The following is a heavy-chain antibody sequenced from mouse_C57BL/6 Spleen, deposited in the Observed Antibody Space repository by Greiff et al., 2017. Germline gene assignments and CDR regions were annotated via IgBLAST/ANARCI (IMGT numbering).Heavy chain of an antibody. CDR2: ISSGGSYT. CDR1: GFTFSSYG. Sequence: EVKLVESGGDLVKPGGSLKLSCAASGFTFSSYGMSWVRQTPDKRLEWVATISSGGSYTYYPDSVKGRFTISRDNAKNTLYLQMSSLKSEDTAMYYCARQCLLSYYFDYWGQGTTLTVSS. V-gene: IGHV5-6*01. J-gene: IGHJ2*01. D-gene: IGHD2-10*01. CDR3: ARQCLLSYYFDY.